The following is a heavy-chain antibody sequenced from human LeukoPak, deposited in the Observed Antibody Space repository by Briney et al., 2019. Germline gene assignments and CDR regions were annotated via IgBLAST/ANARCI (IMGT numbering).Heavy chain of an antibody. V-gene: IGHV4-30-4*07. Sequence: PSETLSLTCAVSGGSISSGGYSWSWIRQPPGKAMEFIAYIYYTGNTYFNPSLKSRVTISVDTSKNQFSLKLSSVTAADTAVYYCARERFTDGMTTVTTYYYYYYMDVWGKGTTVTISS. D-gene: IGHD4-17*01. CDR1: GGSISSGGYS. CDR3: ARERFTDGMTTVTTYYYYYYMDV. J-gene: IGHJ6*03. CDR2: IYYTGNT.